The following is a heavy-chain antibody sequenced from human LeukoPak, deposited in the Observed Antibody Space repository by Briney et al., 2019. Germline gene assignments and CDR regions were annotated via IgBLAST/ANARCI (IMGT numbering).Heavy chain of an antibody. J-gene: IGHJ4*02. V-gene: IGHV3-23*01. CDR1: GGSISSSN. Sequence: ETLSLTCAVSGGSISSSNWWSWVRQAPGKGLEWVSAISGSGGSTYYADSVKGRFTISRDNSKNTLFLQMNSLRAEDTAVYYCAKATGGYDNFDYWGQGTLVTVSS. CDR3: AKATGGYDNFDY. CDR2: ISGSGGST. D-gene: IGHD5-12*01.